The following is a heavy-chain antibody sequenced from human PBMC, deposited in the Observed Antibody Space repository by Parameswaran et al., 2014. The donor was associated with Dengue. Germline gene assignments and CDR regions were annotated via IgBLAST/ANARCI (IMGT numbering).Heavy chain of an antibody. CDR3: ASVPFYGDYDDYYYGMDV. J-gene: IGHJ6*02. V-gene: IGHV4-59*01. CDR1: GGSISSYY. D-gene: IGHD4-17*01. CDR2: IYYSGST. Sequence: SETLSLTCTVSGGSISSYYWSWIRQPPGKGLEWIGYIYYSGSTNYNPSLKSRVTISVDTSKNQFSLKLSSVTAADTAVYYCASVPFYGDYDDYYYGMDVWGQGTTVTVSS.